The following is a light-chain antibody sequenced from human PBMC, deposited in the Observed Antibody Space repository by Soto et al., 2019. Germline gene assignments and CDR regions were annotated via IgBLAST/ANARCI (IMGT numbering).Light chain of an antibody. CDR2: SYN. V-gene: IGLV1-44*01. CDR3: AAWDDSLSGPV. Sequence: QSALTQPPSVSGTPGQRVNISCSGSRSNIGRNSVNWYQHHPGTAPKLLIYSYNQRPSGVSERFSGSRSDTSASLAISGLQSEDEADYCCAAWDDSLSGPVFGGGTKLTVL. J-gene: IGLJ3*02. CDR1: RSNIGRNS.